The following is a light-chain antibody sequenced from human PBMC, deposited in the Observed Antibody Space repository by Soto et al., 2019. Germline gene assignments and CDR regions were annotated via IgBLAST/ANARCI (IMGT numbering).Light chain of an antibody. CDR1: SSNIGSNT. CDR3: AAWDDSLNAVV. Sequence: QSVLTQPPSASGTPGQRVTISCSGSSSNIGSNTVNWYQQFPGTAPKLLIYSHNQRHSGVPDRFSGSKSGTSASLAISGLQSEDEAEYYCAAWDDSLNAVVFGGGTKVTVL. J-gene: IGLJ2*01. CDR2: SHN. V-gene: IGLV1-44*01.